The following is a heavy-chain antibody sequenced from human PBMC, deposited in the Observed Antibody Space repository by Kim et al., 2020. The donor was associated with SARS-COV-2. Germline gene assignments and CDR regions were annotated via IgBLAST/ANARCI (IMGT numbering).Heavy chain of an antibody. Sequence: GGSLRLSCAASGFTFSNAWMSWVRQAPGKGLEWVGRIKSKTDGGTTDYAAPVKGRFTISRDDSKNTLYLQMNSLKTEDTAVYYCTTEGGHFGVVMAPRYYFDYWGQGTLVTVSS. V-gene: IGHV3-15*01. CDR1: GFTFSNAW. CDR3: TTEGGHFGVVMAPRYYFDY. CDR2: IKSKTDGGTT. J-gene: IGHJ4*02. D-gene: IGHD3-3*01.